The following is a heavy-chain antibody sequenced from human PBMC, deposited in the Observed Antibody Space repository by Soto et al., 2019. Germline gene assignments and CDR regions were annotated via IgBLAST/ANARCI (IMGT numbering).Heavy chain of an antibody. CDR1: GFTFSSYS. V-gene: IGHV3-21*01. D-gene: IGHD6-6*01. CDR2: ISSSSSYI. J-gene: IGHJ4*02. CDR3: ARGTEYTSSSAMGY. Sequence: EVQLVESGGGLVKPGGSLRLSCAASGFTFSSYSMNWVRQAPGKGLEWVSSISSSSSYIYYADSVKGRFTISRDNAKNSLYMQMNSLRAEDTAVYYCARGTEYTSSSAMGYWGQGTLVTVSS.